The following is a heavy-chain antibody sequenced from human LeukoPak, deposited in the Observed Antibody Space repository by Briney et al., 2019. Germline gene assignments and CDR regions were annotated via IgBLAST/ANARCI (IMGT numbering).Heavy chain of an antibody. CDR3: ARDSVDPRPYYYSGMDV. J-gene: IGHJ6*02. D-gene: IGHD3-9*01. Sequence: PGRSLRLSCAASGFSFSNYGMHWVRQAPGKGLEWVAVISSNGRNKYYADSVKGRFTIARDNSKNTLHLQMDTLRAEDTAVYYCARDSVDPRPYYYSGMDVWGQGTTVTVSS. CDR2: ISSNGRNK. V-gene: IGHV3-30*03. CDR1: GFSFSNYG.